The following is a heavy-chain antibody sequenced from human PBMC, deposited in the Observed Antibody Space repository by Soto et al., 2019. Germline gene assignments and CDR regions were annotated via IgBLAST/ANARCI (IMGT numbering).Heavy chain of an antibody. CDR2: ISAYNGNT. D-gene: IGHD3-10*01. V-gene: IGHV1-18*01. CDR3: AFIPAAHGVWFDP. CDR1: GYTFTSYG. J-gene: IGHJ5*02. Sequence: ASVKVSCKASGYTFTSYGISWVRQAPGQGLEWMGWISAYNGNTNYARKLQGRVTMTTDTSTSTAYMELRSLRSDDTAVYYCAFIPAAHGVWFDPWGQGTLVTVYS.